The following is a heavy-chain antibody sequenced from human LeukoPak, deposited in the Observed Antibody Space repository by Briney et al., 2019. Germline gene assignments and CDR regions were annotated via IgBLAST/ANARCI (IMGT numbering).Heavy chain of an antibody. Sequence: SETLSLTCAVYGGSFSGYYWSWIRQPPGKGLEWIGEINHSGSTNYNPSLKSRVTISVDTSKNQFSLRLSSVTAADTAVYYCARGYGSGSYYYYNGMDVWGQGTTVTVSS. CDR2: INHSGST. V-gene: IGHV4-34*01. J-gene: IGHJ6*02. D-gene: IGHD1-26*01. CDR3: ARGYGSGSYYYYNGMDV. CDR1: GGSFSGYY.